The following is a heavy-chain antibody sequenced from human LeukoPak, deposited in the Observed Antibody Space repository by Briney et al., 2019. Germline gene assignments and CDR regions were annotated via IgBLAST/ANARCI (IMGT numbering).Heavy chain of an antibody. V-gene: IGHV4-39*01. CDR3: ATYPFGDEGYFDY. J-gene: IGHJ4*02. CDR2: IYYSGST. D-gene: IGHD3-10*01. CDR1: GGSISSSSYY. Sequence: PSETLFLTCTVSGGSISSSSYYWGWIRQPPGKGLEWIGSIYYSGSTYYNPSLKSRVTISVDTSKNQFSLKLSSVTAADTAVYYCATYPFGDEGYFDYWGQGTLVTVSS.